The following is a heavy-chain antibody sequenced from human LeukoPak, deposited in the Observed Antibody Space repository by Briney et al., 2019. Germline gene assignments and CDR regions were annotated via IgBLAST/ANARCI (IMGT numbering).Heavy chain of an antibody. D-gene: IGHD3-22*01. CDR3: AKDPTGYYYDSSGYYGGY. CDR2: IWSDGSNE. CDR1: GFTFTNYG. J-gene: IGHJ4*02. V-gene: IGHV3-30*18. Sequence: GRSLRLSCAASGFTFTNYGMHWVRQAPGKGLEWVAMIWSDGSNEHYPDSVKGRFTVSRDNSKNTLYLQMNSLRAEDTAVYYCAKDPTGYYYDSSGYYGGYWGQGTLVTVSS.